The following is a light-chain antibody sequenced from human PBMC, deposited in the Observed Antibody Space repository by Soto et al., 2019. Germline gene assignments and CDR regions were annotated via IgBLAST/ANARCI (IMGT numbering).Light chain of an antibody. CDR2: EAA. Sequence: QSALTQPASVSGSPGQSITISCTGTSNDIGANDYVSWYQHHPGQAPKLLIYEAANRPSGVSHRFSGSKSGNTASLTISGLQAEDEAGYFCTSYTSTSTLVFGGGTKLTVL. CDR1: SNDIGANDY. V-gene: IGLV2-14*01. J-gene: IGLJ2*01. CDR3: TSYTSTSTLV.